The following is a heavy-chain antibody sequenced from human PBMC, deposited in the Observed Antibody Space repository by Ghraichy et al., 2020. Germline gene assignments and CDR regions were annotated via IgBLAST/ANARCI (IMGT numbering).Heavy chain of an antibody. CDR2: IYWDDYK. D-gene: IGHD3-22*01. CDR3: AHAEKGSRGYYITQ. J-gene: IGHJ4*02. V-gene: IGHV2-5*02. Sequence: SGPTLVKPTQTLTLTCTFSGFSLRTSGVGVGWIRQPPGKALEWLALIYWDDYKYYSPSLETRLIISKDTSENQVVLTMTNMDPVDTATYHCAHAEKGSRGYYITQWGQGTLVTVSS. CDR1: GFSLRTSGVG.